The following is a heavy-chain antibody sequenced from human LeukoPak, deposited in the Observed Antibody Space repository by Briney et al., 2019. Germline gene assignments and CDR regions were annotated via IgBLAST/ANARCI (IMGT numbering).Heavy chain of an antibody. V-gene: IGHV1-18*01. J-gene: IGHJ4*02. CDR1: GYTFTSYG. Sequence: ASVTDSCRASGYTFTSYGISWVRQAPGQGLEWMGWIGAYNGNTNYAQKLQGRVTMTTDTSTSTAYMELRSLRSDDTAVYYCARSSYDSSGYYYDYWGQGTLVTVSS. CDR3: ARSSYDSSGYYYDY. D-gene: IGHD3-22*01. CDR2: IGAYNGNT.